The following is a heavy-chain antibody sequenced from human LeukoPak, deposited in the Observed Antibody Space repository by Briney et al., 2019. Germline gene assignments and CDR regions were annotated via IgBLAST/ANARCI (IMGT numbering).Heavy chain of an antibody. CDR2: ISNDGYNK. D-gene: IGHD4-11*01. CDR3: AKDLTTLFLASDV. J-gene: IGHJ3*01. Sequence: GKSLRLSCAASGFTFSAYGMQWVRQAPGKGLEWVAVISNDGYNKYYANSVKGRFTIPRDSSKNTLYLQMNSLRPEDTAVYSCAKDLTTLFLASDVWGLGTMVTVSS. CDR1: GFTFSAYG. V-gene: IGHV3-30*18.